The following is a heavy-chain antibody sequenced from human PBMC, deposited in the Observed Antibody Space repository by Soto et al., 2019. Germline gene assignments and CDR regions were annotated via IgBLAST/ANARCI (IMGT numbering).Heavy chain of an antibody. Sequence: GGSLRLSCAASGFTFSSYAMHWVRQAPGKGLEWVAVISYDGSNKYYADSVKGRFTISRDNSKNTLYLQMNSLRAEDTAVYYCARDLSGWHQYFQHWGQGTLVTVSS. CDR1: GFTFSSYA. D-gene: IGHD6-19*01. CDR3: ARDLSGWHQYFQH. J-gene: IGHJ1*01. V-gene: IGHV3-30-3*01. CDR2: ISYDGSNK.